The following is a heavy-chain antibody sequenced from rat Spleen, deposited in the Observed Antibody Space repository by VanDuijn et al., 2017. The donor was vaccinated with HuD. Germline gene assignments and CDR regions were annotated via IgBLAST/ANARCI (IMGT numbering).Heavy chain of an antibody. CDR1: GFTFNKSW. CDR2: INDNGGST. J-gene: IGHJ3*01. V-gene: IGHV5-31*01. D-gene: IGHD1-5*01. CDR3: TTERYPPFAY. Sequence: EVQLVESGGGLVQPGRSLKLSCVASGFTFNKSWMTWIRQAPGKGLEWIASINDNGGSTFYPDSVKDRFTISRDNAKSTLYLQMDSLRSEDTATYYCTTERYPPFAYWGQGTLVTVSS.